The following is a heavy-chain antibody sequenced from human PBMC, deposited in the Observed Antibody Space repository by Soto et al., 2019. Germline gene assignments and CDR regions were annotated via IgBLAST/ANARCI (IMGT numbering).Heavy chain of an antibody. CDR2: IDGDGSRT. J-gene: IGHJ4*02. V-gene: IGHV3-74*01. CDR3: ARELASYNDY. D-gene: IGHD1-1*01. Sequence: EVQLVESGVGLVQPGGSLRLSCAASGFTFSGYWMHWVRQAPGKGLVWVSRIDGDGSRTNYADSVKGRFTISRDNAKNTLYLQMNSLRAEDTAVYYCARELASYNDYWGQGTLVTVSS. CDR1: GFTFSGYW.